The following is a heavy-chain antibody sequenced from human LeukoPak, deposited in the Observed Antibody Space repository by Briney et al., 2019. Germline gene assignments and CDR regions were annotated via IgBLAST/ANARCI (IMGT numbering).Heavy chain of an antibody. Sequence: PGRSLRLSCAASGFTFSNYGMHWVRQAPGKGLEWVAVIWYGGSNKYYADSVKGRFTISRDNSKNTLYLQMNSLRTEDTAMYYCARAHEYGDDELDYWGQGTLVTVSS. J-gene: IGHJ4*02. CDR3: ARAHEYGDDELDY. D-gene: IGHD4-17*01. CDR2: IWYGGSNK. V-gene: IGHV3-33*08. CDR1: GFTFSNYG.